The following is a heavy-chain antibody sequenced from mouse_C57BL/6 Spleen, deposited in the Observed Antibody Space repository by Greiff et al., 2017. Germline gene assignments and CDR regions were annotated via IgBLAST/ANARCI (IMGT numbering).Heavy chain of an antibody. CDR1: GFTFSDYY. J-gene: IGHJ1*03. Sequence: EVNVVESEGGLVQPGSSMKLSCTASGFTFSDYYMAWVRQVPEKGLEWVANINYDGSSTYYLDSLKSRFIISRDNAKNILYLQMSSLKSEDTATYYCAREDYQYWYFDVWGTGTTVTVSS. CDR2: INYDGSST. V-gene: IGHV5-16*01. CDR3: AREDYQYWYFDV. D-gene: IGHD5-5*01.